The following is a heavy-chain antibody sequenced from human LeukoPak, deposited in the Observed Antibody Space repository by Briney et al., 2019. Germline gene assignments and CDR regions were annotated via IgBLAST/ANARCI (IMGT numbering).Heavy chain of an antibody. J-gene: IGHJ1*01. CDR2: INPNSGGT. V-gene: IGHV1-2*02. D-gene: IGHD3-22*01. Sequence: ASVKASCKASGYTFTGYYMHWVRQAPGQGLEWMGWINPNSGGTNYAQKFQGRVTMTRDTSISTAYMELSRLRSDDTAVYYCARDSYYDSSGYYSSEYFQHWGQGTLVTVSS. CDR1: GYTFTGYY. CDR3: ARDSYYDSSGYYSSEYFQH.